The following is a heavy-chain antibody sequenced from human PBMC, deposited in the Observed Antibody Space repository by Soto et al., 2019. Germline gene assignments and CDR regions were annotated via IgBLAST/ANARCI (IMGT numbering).Heavy chain of an antibody. V-gene: IGHV3-20*04. CDR1: GFTFDDYG. Sequence: EVRLVESGGGAVRPGGSLRLSCEASGFTFDDYGMTWVRQAPGKGLEWVSGVNWNGGTTGYADSVKGRFTISRDKAKNQLFLQMNSLRADDTAFYYCARGGATARSYFYMDVWANGTTVTV. D-gene: IGHD1-26*01. CDR2: VNWNGGTT. CDR3: ARGGATARSYFYMDV. J-gene: IGHJ6*03.